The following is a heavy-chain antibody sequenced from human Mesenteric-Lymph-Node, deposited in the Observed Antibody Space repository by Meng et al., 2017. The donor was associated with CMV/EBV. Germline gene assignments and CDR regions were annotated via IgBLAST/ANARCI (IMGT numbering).Heavy chain of an antibody. Sequence: GESLKISCAASGFTLSSYAMHWVRQAQAPGKGLEWVAVISNDGTNKYYTDSVKGRFTISRDNSRSTLYLQMNSLRVEDTAVYYCGQGTSHFWGQGTLVTVSS. CDR2: ISNDGTNK. D-gene: IGHD1-14*01. CDR3: GQGTSHF. J-gene: IGHJ4*02. CDR1: GFTLSSYA. V-gene: IGHV3-30*04.